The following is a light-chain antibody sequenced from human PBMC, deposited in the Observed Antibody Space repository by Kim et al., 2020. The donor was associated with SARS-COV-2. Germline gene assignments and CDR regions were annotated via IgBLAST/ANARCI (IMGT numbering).Light chain of an antibody. CDR2: EKN. Sequence: ALGQTVGITCQGDSLRSYYAIWYQQKPGQAPVLVIYEKNNRPSGIPDRFSGSSSGNTASLTITGAQAEDEADYYCNSRESGVNHVVFGGGTQLTVL. V-gene: IGLV3-19*01. J-gene: IGLJ3*02. CDR1: SLRSYY. CDR3: NSRESGVNHVV.